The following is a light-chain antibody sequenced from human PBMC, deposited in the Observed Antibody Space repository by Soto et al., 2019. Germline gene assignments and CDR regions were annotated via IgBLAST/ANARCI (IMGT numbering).Light chain of an antibody. CDR3: QQRNNWPLT. CDR2: DTS. Sequence: PGKGAALSCRASQSLSTSLAWYQQRPGEAPRLLIYDTSIRATGIPARFSGSGSGTDFTLTISSLEPEDFAVYYCQQRNNWPLTFGQGTRLEI. CDR1: QSLSTS. J-gene: IGKJ5*01. V-gene: IGKV3-11*01.